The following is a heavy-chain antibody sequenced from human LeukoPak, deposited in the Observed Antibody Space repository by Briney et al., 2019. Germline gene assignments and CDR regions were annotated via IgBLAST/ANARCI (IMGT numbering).Heavy chain of an antibody. J-gene: IGHJ4*02. Sequence: ASVKVSCKTSGYTFTSYGVSWVRQAPGQRLEWMGWISTYNYNTNYAQKFRGRVTLTKDTSTSTVYMELRSLRSDDTAIYYCARQVDTTMALPDYWGQGTLVSVSS. V-gene: IGHV1-18*01. CDR3: ARQVDTTMALPDY. D-gene: IGHD5-18*01. CDR1: GYTFTSYG. CDR2: ISTYNYNT.